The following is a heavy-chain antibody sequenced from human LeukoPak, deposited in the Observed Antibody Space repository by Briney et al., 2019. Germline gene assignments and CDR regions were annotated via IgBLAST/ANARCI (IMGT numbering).Heavy chain of an antibody. D-gene: IGHD6-19*01. J-gene: IGHJ6*03. CDR1: GFTFSSYW. CDR2: IKQDRSEK. Sequence: GGSLRLSCAASGFTFSSYWMSWVRQAPGKGLEWVANIKQDRSEKYYVDSVKGRFTISRDSAKNSLYLQMNSLRAEDTAVYYCARGYSSGWYYHYYYYMDVWGKGTTVTVSS. CDR3: ARGYSSGWYYHYYYYMDV. V-gene: IGHV3-7*01.